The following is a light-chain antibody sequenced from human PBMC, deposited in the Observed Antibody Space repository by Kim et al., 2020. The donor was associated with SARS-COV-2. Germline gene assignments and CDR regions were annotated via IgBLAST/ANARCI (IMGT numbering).Light chain of an antibody. CDR1: QRVRSY. Sequence: SASGGDAVTPTCRASQRVRSYLKWYHQKPGKAPKALIFAASIVHTGVPSRFSGSGSGTDFTLTISSLQPEDCGTFFCQQTFNIPYTFGQGTKLEI. CDR3: QQTFNIPYT. V-gene: IGKV1-39*01. CDR2: AAS. J-gene: IGKJ2*01.